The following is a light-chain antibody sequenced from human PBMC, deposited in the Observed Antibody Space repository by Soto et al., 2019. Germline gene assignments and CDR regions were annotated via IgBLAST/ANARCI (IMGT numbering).Light chain of an antibody. CDR1: QSVSSY. J-gene: IGKJ3*01. CDR2: GAS. CDR3: QQYGSSPFT. Sequence: EIVLIQSPATLSLSPGERTTLSCRASQSVSSYLAWYQQKPGQAPRLLIYGASSRATGIPDRSSGSGSGTDFTLTISRLEPEDFAVYYCQQYGSSPFTLGPGTKVDIK. V-gene: IGKV3-20*01.